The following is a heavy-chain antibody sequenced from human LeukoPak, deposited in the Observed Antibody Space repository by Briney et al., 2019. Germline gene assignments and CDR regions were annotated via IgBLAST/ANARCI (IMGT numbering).Heavy chain of an antibody. CDR1: GGSISSYY. J-gene: IGHJ4*02. CDR2: IYYSGST. Sequence: SETLSLTCTVSGGSISSYYWSWIRQPPGKGLEWIGYIYYSGSTNYNPSLKSRVTISVDTSKNQFSLKLSSVTAADTAVYYCARGGGYEGLDYWGQGTLVTVST. V-gene: IGHV4-59*01. D-gene: IGHD5-12*01. CDR3: ARGGGYEGLDY.